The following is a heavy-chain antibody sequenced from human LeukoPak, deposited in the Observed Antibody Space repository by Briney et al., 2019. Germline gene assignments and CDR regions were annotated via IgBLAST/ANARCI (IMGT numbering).Heavy chain of an antibody. Sequence: GGSLRLPCAASGFPFSNSWMHWVRHAPGKGLVWVSRVSGAGSHTNYADFVKGRFTISRDNTQNTLFLQMNSLRAEDSAVYYCVRGYNYRMDVWGQGTTVTVSS. J-gene: IGHJ6*02. CDR2: VSGAGSHT. CDR1: GFPFSNSW. V-gene: IGHV3-74*01. CDR3: VRGYNYRMDV.